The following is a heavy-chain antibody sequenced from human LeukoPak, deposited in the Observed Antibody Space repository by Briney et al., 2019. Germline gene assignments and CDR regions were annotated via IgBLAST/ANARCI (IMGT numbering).Heavy chain of an antibody. CDR1: GYTFSFYY. J-gene: IGHJ4*02. CDR2: INPNSGAT. V-gene: IGHV1-2*02. Sequence: ASVTVSFTSSGYTFSFYYMHWVRQAPGQGLEWMGWINPNSGATNYAQKFQGRVTMTRDTSISTAYMELTRLRSDDTAVYYCARAYCGGDCYDSWGQGTLVTVSS. D-gene: IGHD2-21*01. CDR3: ARAYCGGDCYDS.